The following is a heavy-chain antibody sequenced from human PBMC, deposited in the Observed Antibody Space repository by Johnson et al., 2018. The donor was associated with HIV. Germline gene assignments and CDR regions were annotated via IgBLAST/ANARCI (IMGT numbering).Heavy chain of an antibody. D-gene: IGHD3-22*01. V-gene: IGHV3-74*02. CDR3: ARGDTMIVVVDNAFDI. J-gene: IGHJ3*02. CDR1: GFTVSSNY. Sequence: VQLVESGGGVVRPGGSLRLSCAASGFTVSSNYMSWVRQAPGKGLVWVSRINTDGSSTSYADSVKGRFTISRDNAKNTLYLQMNSLRSEDTAVYYCARGDTMIVVVDNAFDIWGQGTMVTVSA. CDR2: INTDGSST.